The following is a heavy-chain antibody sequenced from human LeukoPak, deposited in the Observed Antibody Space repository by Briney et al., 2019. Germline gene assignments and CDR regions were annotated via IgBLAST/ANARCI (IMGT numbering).Heavy chain of an antibody. CDR2: VTSSGGHM. CDR3: ARVARYGDYIGGSDY. Sequence: PGGSLRLSCAASGFIFSEYYMTWIRQAAGKGLEWVSYVTSSGGHMYYADSAKGRFTISRDNAKNSLDLQMNSLRAEDTAVYYCARVARYGDYIGGSDYWGEGPLVTVSS. D-gene: IGHD4-17*01. CDR1: GFIFSEYY. V-gene: IGHV3-11*04. J-gene: IGHJ4*02.